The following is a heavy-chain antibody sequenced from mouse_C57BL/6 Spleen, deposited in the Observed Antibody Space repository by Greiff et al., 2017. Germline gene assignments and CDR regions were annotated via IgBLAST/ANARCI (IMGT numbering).Heavy chain of an antibody. Sequence: VQLKESGPELVKPGASVKISCKASGYAFSSSWMNWVKQRPGKGLEWIGRIYPGDGDTNYNGKFKGKATLTADKSSSTAYMQLSSLTSEDSAVYFCAYDYDGTWFAYWGQGTLVTVSA. D-gene: IGHD2-4*01. CDR2: IYPGDGDT. CDR3: AYDYDGTWFAY. J-gene: IGHJ3*01. V-gene: IGHV1-82*01. CDR1: GYAFSSSW.